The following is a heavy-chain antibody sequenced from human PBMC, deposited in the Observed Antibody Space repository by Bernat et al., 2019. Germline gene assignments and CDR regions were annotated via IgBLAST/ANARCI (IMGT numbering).Heavy chain of an antibody. Sequence: QVQLVQSGAEVKKPGSSVKVSCKASGGTFSSYAISWVRQAPGQGLEWMGGIIPIFGTANYAQKLQGRVTITAYESTSTAYMELSSLRSEDTAVYYCARAGSETTNYYYYYYMDVWGKGTTVTVSS. CDR3: ARAGSETTNYYYYYYMDV. CDR2: IIPIFGTA. V-gene: IGHV1-69*01. CDR1: GGTFSSYA. D-gene: IGHD1-7*01. J-gene: IGHJ6*03.